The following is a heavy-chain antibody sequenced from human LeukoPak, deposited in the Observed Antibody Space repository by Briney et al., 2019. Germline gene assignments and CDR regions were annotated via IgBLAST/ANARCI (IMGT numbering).Heavy chain of an antibody. Sequence: PGISLRLSCASSIFTFSILVMHGVRRAPAKGLEGVALIAYDGYNKYYADSVKGRFNISRDNSKNTLYVQMNTLRAEDTALYYCAKSMSSTRFDGAFDIWGQGTMVTVSS. D-gene: IGHD2-2*01. J-gene: IGHJ3*02. CDR3: AKSMSSTRFDGAFDI. V-gene: IGHV3-30*18. CDR2: IAYDGYNK. CDR1: IFTFSILV.